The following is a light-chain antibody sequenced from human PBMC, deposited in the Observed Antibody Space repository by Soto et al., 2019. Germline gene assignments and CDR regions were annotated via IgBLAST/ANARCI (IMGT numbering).Light chain of an antibody. Sequence: EIVMTQSPATLSLSPGESAALSCRASQSINSELAWYQQKPGQPPRLLIYGASTRATGVPARFTGSESGSEFILTISGLQSEDFAVYYCQQGHNWPLTFCQGTRLEI. CDR3: QQGHNWPLT. J-gene: IGKJ2*01. V-gene: IGKV3-15*01. CDR1: QSINSE. CDR2: GAS.